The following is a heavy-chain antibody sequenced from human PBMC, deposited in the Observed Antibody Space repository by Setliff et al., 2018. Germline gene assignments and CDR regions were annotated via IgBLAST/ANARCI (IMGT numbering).Heavy chain of an antibody. CDR1: GGSITTSSYS. D-gene: IGHD2-21*01. CDR2: IYHSGTT. V-gene: IGHV4-39*01. Sequence: KTSETLSLTCTVSGGSITTSSYSWGWIRQPPGKGLEWIGNIYHSGTTYYNPSLKSRLTLSVDTSKNQFSLKMRSVTAADAALYYCARKHGDMWGQGTMVTVSS. J-gene: IGHJ3*02. CDR3: ARKHGDM.